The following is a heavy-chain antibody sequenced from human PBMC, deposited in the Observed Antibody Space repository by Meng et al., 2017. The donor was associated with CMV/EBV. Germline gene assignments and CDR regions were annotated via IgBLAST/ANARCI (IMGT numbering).Heavy chain of an antibody. CDR2: IRSKANSYAT. CDR1: GFTFSGSA. CDR3: TRRGYSSSSNFDY. Sequence: SGFTFSGSALRWVRQASGKGLEWVGRIRSKANSYATAYAASVKGRFTISRDDSKNTAYLQMNSLKTEDTAVYYCTRRGYSSSSNFDYWGQGTLVTVSS. J-gene: IGHJ4*02. D-gene: IGHD6-6*01. V-gene: IGHV3-73*01.